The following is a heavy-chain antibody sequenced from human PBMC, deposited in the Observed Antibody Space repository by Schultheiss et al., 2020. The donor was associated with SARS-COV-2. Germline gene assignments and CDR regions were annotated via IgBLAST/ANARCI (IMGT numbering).Heavy chain of an antibody. CDR2: ISSSSSYI. CDR1: GFTFSSYE. CDR3: ARDQNPLEIDY. Sequence: GGSLRLSCAASGFTFSSYEMNWVRQAPGKGLEWVSSISSSSSYIYYADSVKGRFTISRDNAKNSLYLQMNSLRAEDTAVYYCARDQNPLEIDYWGQGTLVTVSS. V-gene: IGHV3-21*01. D-gene: IGHD1-14*01. J-gene: IGHJ4*02.